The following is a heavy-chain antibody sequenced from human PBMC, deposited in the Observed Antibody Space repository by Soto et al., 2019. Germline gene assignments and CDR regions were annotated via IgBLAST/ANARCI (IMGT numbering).Heavy chain of an antibody. J-gene: IGHJ4*02. Sequence: GGSLRLSCAASGSLFSSDKMHWVRQAPGKGLEWISYISTSGTSIYYADSVKGRFTISRDNAKNSLFLQMNSLRAEDTALYYCARSGNYRIDCWGQGTLVTVSS. CDR3: ARSGNYRIDC. V-gene: IGHV3-48*01. CDR1: GSLFSSDK. CDR2: ISTSGTSI. D-gene: IGHD1-26*01.